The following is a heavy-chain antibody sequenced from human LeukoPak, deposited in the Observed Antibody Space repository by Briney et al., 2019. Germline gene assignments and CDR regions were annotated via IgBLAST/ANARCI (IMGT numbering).Heavy chain of an antibody. CDR3: AKKGQQTGTDYFDY. V-gene: IGHV3-23*01. CDR1: GFTFSSYA. Sequence: GGSLRLSCAASGFTFSSYAMSWVRQAPGKGLESVSTISGSGSGTYYADSVKGRFTISRDNSKNTLYLQMNSLRAEDTAVYYCAKKGQQTGTDYFDYWGQGTLVTVSS. J-gene: IGHJ4*02. D-gene: IGHD3-9*01. CDR2: ISGSGSGT.